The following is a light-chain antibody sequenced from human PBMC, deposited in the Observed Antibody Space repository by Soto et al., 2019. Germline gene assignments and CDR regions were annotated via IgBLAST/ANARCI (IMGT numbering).Light chain of an antibody. CDR1: QSVSSN. V-gene: IGKV3-15*01. Sequence: EIVMTQSPATLSVSPGERATLSCRSSQSVSSNLAWYQQKPGQAPRLLIYGASTRATGIPARFSGSGSGTEFTLTISSLQSEDFAVYDCQQYNNWPPGGTFGQGTKVEIK. CDR2: GAS. J-gene: IGKJ1*01. CDR3: QQYNNWPPGGT.